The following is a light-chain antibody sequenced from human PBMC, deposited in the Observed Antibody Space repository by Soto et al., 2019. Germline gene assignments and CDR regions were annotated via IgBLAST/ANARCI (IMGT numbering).Light chain of an antibody. V-gene: IGKV3-20*01. Sequence: EIVLTQSPGTLSLSPGERATLSCGASQSVTSNYLALYQQKPVQAPRLLIYDASRRATGIPDRFSGSGSGSDFTLTLSRLEPEDFAVYYCQQYGPFGQGTKVDIK. CDR1: QSVTSNY. CDR2: DAS. J-gene: IGKJ1*01. CDR3: QQYGP.